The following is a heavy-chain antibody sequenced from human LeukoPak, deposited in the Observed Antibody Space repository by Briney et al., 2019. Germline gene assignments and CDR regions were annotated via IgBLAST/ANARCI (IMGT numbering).Heavy chain of an antibody. CDR2: ITASGTAM. CDR1: GFTFSSYS. V-gene: IGHV3-48*01. Sequence: GGSLRLSCAASGFTFSSYSMNWVRQAPGKGLEWVSHITASGTAMFYADSVKGRFTISRDNSKNALYLQMNSLRAEDTAVYYCARDSSVAGYYYYGMDVWGQGTTVTVSS. CDR3: ARDSSVAGYYYYGMDV. D-gene: IGHD6-19*01. J-gene: IGHJ6*02.